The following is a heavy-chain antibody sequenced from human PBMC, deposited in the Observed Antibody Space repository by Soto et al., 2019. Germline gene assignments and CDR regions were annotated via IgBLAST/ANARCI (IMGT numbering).Heavy chain of an antibody. D-gene: IGHD3-9*01. J-gene: IGHJ6*02. CDR2: VSTSGAT. CDR3: ARADYEILAGSYAMDV. V-gene: IGHV4-4*07. Sequence: QVQLQESGPRLVKPSETLSLTCTVSDDFISSYYWYWIRQPAGKGLEWIGRVSTSGATNYNPSLESRVTMSVDTSKKQFSLKLTSVTAADTAVYFCARADYEILAGSYAMDVWGQGTTVTVSS. CDR1: DDFISSYY.